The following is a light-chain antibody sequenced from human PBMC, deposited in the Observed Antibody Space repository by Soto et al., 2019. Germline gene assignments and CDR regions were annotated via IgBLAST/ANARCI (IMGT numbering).Light chain of an antibody. J-gene: IGKJ4*01. CDR3: QQYNNWRPLT. CDR1: RSVNGN. CDR2: GAS. Sequence: EIVMPQSPATLSVSPGERATLSCRASRSVNGNLAWYQHKPGQAPRLLIYGASTRDTGVPGRFSGSESGTEFTLTISSLQSEGAEVYYCQQYNNWRPLTFGGGTKVDI. V-gene: IGKV3-15*01.